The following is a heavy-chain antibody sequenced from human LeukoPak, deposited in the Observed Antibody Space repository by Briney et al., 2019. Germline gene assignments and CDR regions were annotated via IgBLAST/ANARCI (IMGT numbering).Heavy chain of an antibody. J-gene: IGHJ3*02. V-gene: IGHV4-59*01. CDR1: GGSISSYF. CDR2: IYYSGST. CDR3: ASARLGSGLEGAFDI. D-gene: IGHD6-25*01. Sequence: SETLSLTCTVPGGSISSYFWSWIRQPPGKGPEWIGYIYYSGSTNYNPSLKSRVTISVDTSKNQFSLKLSSVTAADTAVYYCASARLGSGLEGAFDIWGQGTMVTVSS.